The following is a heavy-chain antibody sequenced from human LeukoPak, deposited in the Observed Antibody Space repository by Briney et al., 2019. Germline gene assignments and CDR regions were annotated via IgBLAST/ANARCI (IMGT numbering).Heavy chain of an antibody. CDR3: ARGRRYSSSWTPIDY. V-gene: IGHV1-18*01. D-gene: IGHD6-13*01. Sequence: ASVKVSCKASGYTFTSYGISWVRQAPGQGLEWMGWISAYNGNTNYAQKLQGRVTMTTDTSTSTAYMELRSLRSDDTAVYYCARGRRYSSSWTPIDYWGQRTLVTVSS. CDR1: GYTFTSYG. CDR2: ISAYNGNT. J-gene: IGHJ4*02.